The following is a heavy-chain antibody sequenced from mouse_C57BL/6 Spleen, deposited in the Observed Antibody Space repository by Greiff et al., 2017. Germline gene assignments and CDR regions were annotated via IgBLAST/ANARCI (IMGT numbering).Heavy chain of an antibody. D-gene: IGHD2-4*01. Sequence: EVQVVESGPELVKPGASVKIPCKASGYTFTDYNMDWVKQSHGKSLEWIGDINPNNGGTIYNQKFKGKATLTVDKSSSTAYMELRSLTSEDTAVYYCAIYYDYVPFAYWGQGTLVTVSA. J-gene: IGHJ3*01. V-gene: IGHV1-18*01. CDR3: AIYYDYVPFAY. CDR2: INPNNGGT. CDR1: GYTFTDYN.